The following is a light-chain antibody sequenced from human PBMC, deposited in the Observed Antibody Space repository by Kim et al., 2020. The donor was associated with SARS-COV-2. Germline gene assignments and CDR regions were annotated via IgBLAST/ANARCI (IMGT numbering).Light chain of an antibody. J-gene: IGKJ4*01. Sequence: DIQMTQSPSTLSASVGDRVTITCRASQSISSWLAWYQQKPGNAHKLLISKASSLDSVVPSRFSGSGSGTDFTLTISSLQPDDFATYCCQHYSTYSTFGEGTKVDIK. CDR2: KAS. CDR1: QSISSW. CDR3: QHYSTYST. V-gene: IGKV1-5*03.